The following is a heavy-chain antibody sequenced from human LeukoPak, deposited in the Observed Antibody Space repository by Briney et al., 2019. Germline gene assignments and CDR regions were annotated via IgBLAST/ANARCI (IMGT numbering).Heavy chain of an antibody. Sequence: SHTLSLTCTVSGGSISSYYWSWIRHPPGKGLEWIGYIYYSGGTNYNPSLKSRVTISVDTSNSTSSLEVSCVRSDDTAVYYCARYLESGVPVALNWFDPWGQGTLVTVSS. CDR2: IYYSGGT. CDR3: ARYLESGVPVALNWFDP. V-gene: IGHV4-59*07. CDR1: GGSISSYY. J-gene: IGHJ5*02. D-gene: IGHD2-2*01.